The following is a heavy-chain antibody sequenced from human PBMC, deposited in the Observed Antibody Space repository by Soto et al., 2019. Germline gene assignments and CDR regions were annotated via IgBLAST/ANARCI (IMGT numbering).Heavy chain of an antibody. CDR2: ISYDGNIK. CDR3: ARQRSMDV. V-gene: IGHV3-30*03. CDR1: GFAFSNFG. Sequence: PGGSLRLSCAASGFAFSNFGMHWVRQAPGKGLAWVAAISYDGNIKYYADSVKGRFTISRDNSKNSLYLQMNSLRAEDTAVYYWARQRSMDVWGQGTTVTVSS. J-gene: IGHJ6*02.